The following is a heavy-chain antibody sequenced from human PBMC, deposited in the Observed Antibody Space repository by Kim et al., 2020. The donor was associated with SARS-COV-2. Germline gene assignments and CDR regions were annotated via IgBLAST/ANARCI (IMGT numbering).Heavy chain of an antibody. CDR2: IYPGDSDT. J-gene: IGHJ4*02. D-gene: IGHD3-22*01. CDR3: ARDLYYYDSSGYPRAGGYFDY. V-gene: IGHV5-51*01. Sequence: GESLKISCKGSGYSFTSYWIGWVRQMPGKGLEWMGIIYPGDSDTRYSPSFQGQVTISADKSISTAYLQWNSLKASDTAMYYCARDLYYYDSSGYPRAGGYFDYWGQGTLVTVSS. CDR1: GYSFTSYW.